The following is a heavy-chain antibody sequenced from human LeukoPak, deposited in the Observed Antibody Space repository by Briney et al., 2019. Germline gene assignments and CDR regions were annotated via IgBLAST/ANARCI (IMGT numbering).Heavy chain of an antibody. D-gene: IGHD2-2*02. CDR3: ARRSSYCSSTSCYNYFDY. Sequence: PSETLSLTCTVSGGSISSYYWGWIRQPPGKGLEWIGIIYYSGSTYYNPSLKSRVTISVDTSKNQFSLKLSSVTAADTAVYYCARRSSYCSSTSCYNYFDYWGQGTLVTVSS. V-gene: IGHV4-39*01. J-gene: IGHJ4*02. CDR1: GGSISSYY. CDR2: IYYSGST.